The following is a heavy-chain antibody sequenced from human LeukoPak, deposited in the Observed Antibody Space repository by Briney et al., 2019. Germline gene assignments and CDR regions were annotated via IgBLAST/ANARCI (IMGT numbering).Heavy chain of an antibody. CDR2: IYTSGST. Sequence: SETLSLTCTVSGDSISSYYWSWIRQPPGKGLEWIGYIYTSGSTNYNPSLKSRVTISVDTSKNQFSLKLSSVTAADTAVYYCARLSSSDIDYWGQGTLVTVSS. CDR3: ARLSSSDIDY. D-gene: IGHD6-6*01. J-gene: IGHJ4*02. CDR1: GDSISSYY. V-gene: IGHV4-4*09.